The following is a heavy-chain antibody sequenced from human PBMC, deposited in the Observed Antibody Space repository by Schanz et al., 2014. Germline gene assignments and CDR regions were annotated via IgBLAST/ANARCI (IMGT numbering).Heavy chain of an antibody. D-gene: IGHD2-8*02. Sequence: QVQLVQSGAEVKKPGASVRLSCEASGYTFTSYDINWVRQAPGQGLEWMGWMNPNSGNTGYAQKFQGRVTMTADKSTSTVYMEVSGLRSEDTAVYYCAKSLESCPGGRCSRGYFDYWGQGTLVTVSS. CDR3: AKSLESCPGGRCSRGYFDY. CDR1: GYTFTSYD. CDR2: MNPNSGNT. V-gene: IGHV1-8*02. J-gene: IGHJ4*02.